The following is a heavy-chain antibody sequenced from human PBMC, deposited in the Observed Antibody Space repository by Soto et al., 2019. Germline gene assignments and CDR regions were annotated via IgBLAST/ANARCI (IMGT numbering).Heavy chain of an antibody. J-gene: IGHJ4*02. CDR1: GFTFNNSG. CDR3: AKPSGVARAGSAFDY. Sequence: GGSLRLSCTASGFTFNNSGLSWVRQAPGKGLEWVSTIRGSGGSTFYRDSVTGRFTISRDNDKNTLFLQKKRLRAEDTAVYDGAKPSGVARAGSAFDYWGLGTLVTVSS. V-gene: IGHV3-23*01. CDR2: IRGSGGST. D-gene: IGHD6-13*01.